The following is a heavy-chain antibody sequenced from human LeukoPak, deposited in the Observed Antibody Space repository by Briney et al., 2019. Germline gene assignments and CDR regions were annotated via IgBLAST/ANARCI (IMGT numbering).Heavy chain of an antibody. Sequence: SETLSLTCAVYGGSFSGYYWSWIRQPPGKGLEWIGEINHSGSTNYNPSLKSRVTISVDTSKNQFSLKLSSVTAADTAVYYCARDNVVAPLRRAFDIWGQGTMVTVSS. V-gene: IGHV4-34*01. CDR2: INHSGST. J-gene: IGHJ3*02. D-gene: IGHD2-15*01. CDR3: ARDNVVAPLRRAFDI. CDR1: GGSFSGYY.